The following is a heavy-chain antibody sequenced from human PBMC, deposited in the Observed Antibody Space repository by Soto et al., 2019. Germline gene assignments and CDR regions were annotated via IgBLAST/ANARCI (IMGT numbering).Heavy chain of an antibody. Sequence: ETLSLTCAVYGGSFSGYYWSWIRQPPGKGLEWIGEINHSGSTNYNPSLKSRVTISVDTSKNQFSLKLSSVTAADTAVYYCARVRITMVRGVIITAKYFQHWGQGTLVTVSS. D-gene: IGHD3-10*01. J-gene: IGHJ1*01. V-gene: IGHV4-34*01. CDR1: GGSFSGYY. CDR2: INHSGST. CDR3: ARVRITMVRGVIITAKYFQH.